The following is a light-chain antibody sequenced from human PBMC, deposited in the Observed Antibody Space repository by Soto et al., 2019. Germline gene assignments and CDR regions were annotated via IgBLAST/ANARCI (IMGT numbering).Light chain of an antibody. Sequence: EIVFAPSPGPLSLSPGGRATLSCRASQSVSSSYLAWYQQKPGQAPRLLIYGASSRATGIPDRFSGSGSGTDFTLTISRLEPEDFAVYYCQQYGSSPRTFGQGTKVDIK. CDR2: GAS. CDR1: QSVSSSY. CDR3: QQYGSSPRT. V-gene: IGKV3-20*01. J-gene: IGKJ1*01.